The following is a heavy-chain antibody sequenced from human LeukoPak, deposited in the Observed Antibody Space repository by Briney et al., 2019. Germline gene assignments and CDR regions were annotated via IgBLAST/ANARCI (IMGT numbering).Heavy chain of an antibody. Sequence: ASVKVSCKASGYTFSDYFIQWVRQAPGQGLEWVGRINSNSGGTEYSQKFQGRVTMTRDTSINTAYVEVSSLKSDDTAVYYCARDLTSTPNWEFDYWGQGTLVTVSS. CDR2: INSNSGGT. V-gene: IGHV1-2*06. CDR1: GYTFSDYF. D-gene: IGHD1-26*01. J-gene: IGHJ4*02. CDR3: ARDLTSTPNWEFDY.